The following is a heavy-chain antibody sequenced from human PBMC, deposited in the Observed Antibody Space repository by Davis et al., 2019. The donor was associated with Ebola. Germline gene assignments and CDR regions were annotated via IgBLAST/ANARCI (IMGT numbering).Heavy chain of an antibody. D-gene: IGHD2-15*01. CDR2: ISSSSSYI. Sequence: PGGSLRLSCAASGFTFSSYSMNWVRQAPGKGLEWVSSISSSSSYIYYADSVKGRFTISRDNAKNSLYLQMNSLRAEDTAVYYCARDGIVVVVAATNYYGMDVWGQGTTVTVSS. CDR3: ARDGIVVVVAATNYYGMDV. V-gene: IGHV3-21*01. J-gene: IGHJ6*02. CDR1: GFTFSSYS.